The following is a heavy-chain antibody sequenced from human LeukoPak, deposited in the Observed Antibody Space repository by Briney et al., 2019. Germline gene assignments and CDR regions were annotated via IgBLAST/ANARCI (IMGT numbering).Heavy chain of an antibody. CDR3: AKRGYSYGYGYYYGMDV. Sequence: PGGSLRLSCAASGFTFSSYAMSWVRQAPGKGLEWVSTISASGGNTFYADSVKGRFTISRHNSKNTLHLQMNSLRAEDTAVYYCAKRGYSYGYGYYYGMDVWGQGTTVTVSS. V-gene: IGHV3-23*01. D-gene: IGHD5-18*01. J-gene: IGHJ6*02. CDR2: ISASGGNT. CDR1: GFTFSSYA.